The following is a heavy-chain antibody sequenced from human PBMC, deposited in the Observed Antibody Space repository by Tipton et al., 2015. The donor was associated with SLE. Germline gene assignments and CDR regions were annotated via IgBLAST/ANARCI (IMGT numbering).Heavy chain of an antibody. Sequence: TLSLTCTVSGGSISSGSYYWSWIRQPAGKGLEWIGHIYTSGSTNYNPSLKSRVTISVDTSKNQLSLKLSSVTAADTAVYYCASRYRSIEGYFQHWGQGTLVTVSS. CDR3: ASRYRSIEGYFQH. D-gene: IGHD3-16*02. J-gene: IGHJ1*01. CDR2: IYTSGST. V-gene: IGHV4-61*09. CDR1: GGSISSGSYY.